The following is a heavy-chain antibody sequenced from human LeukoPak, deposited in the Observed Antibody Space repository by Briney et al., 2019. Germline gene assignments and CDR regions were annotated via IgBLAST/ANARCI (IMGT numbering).Heavy chain of an antibody. J-gene: IGHJ4*02. CDR2: IYYSGST. CDR3: AKQVERYSSGWYYFDY. V-gene: IGHV4-59*01. Sequence: SETLSLTCTVSGGSISSYYWSWIRQPPGKGLEWIGYIYYSGSTNYNPSLKSRVTISVDTSKNQFSLKLSSVTAADTAVYYCAKQVERYSSGWYYFDYWGQGTLVTVSS. D-gene: IGHD6-19*01. CDR1: GGSISSYY.